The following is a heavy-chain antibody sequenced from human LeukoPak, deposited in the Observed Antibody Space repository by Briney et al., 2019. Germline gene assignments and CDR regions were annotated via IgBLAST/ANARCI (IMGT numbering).Heavy chain of an antibody. D-gene: IGHD3-16*01. Sequence: SETLSLTCAVYGGSFSGYYWSWISQPPGKGLEWIGEINHSGSTNYNPSLKSRVTISVDTSKNQFSLNLSSVTAADTALYYGARGEYDYAWGSYSPNAFAMWGQGTMVTVSS. CDR2: INHSGST. CDR3: ARGEYDYAWGSYSPNAFAM. CDR1: GGSFSGYY. J-gene: IGHJ3*02. V-gene: IGHV4-34*01.